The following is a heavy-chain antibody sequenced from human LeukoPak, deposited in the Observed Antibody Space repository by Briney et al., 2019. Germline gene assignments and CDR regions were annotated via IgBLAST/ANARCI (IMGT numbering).Heavy chain of an antibody. Sequence: GGSLRLSCAASGFTFSSYDMNWVRQAPGKGLEWVSYTSTSGSTIYYADSVKGRLTISRDNAKKSLYLQMNSLRAEDTAIYYCARDPGGCMDVWGKGTTVTISS. V-gene: IGHV3-48*03. J-gene: IGHJ6*03. D-gene: IGHD3-10*01. CDR1: GFTFSSYD. CDR3: ARDPGGCMDV. CDR2: TSTSGSTI.